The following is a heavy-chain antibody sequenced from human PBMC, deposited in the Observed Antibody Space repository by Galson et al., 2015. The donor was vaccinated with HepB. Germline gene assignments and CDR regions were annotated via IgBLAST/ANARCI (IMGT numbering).Heavy chain of an antibody. J-gene: IGHJ6*02. V-gene: IGHV1-69*13. CDR3: ARDFARPRNYYYGMDV. CDR1: GGTFSSYA. Sequence: SVKVSCKASGGTFSSYAISWVRQAPGQGLEWMGGIIPIFGTANYAQKFQGRVTITADESTSTAYMELSSLRSEDTAVYYCARDFARPRNYYYGMDVWGQGTTVTVSS. D-gene: IGHD3-3*01. CDR2: IIPIFGTA.